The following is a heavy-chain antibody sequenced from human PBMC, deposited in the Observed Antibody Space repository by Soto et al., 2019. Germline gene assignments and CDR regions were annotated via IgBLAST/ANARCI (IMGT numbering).Heavy chain of an antibody. D-gene: IGHD6-13*01. CDR2: IYHSGST. Sequence: QLQLQESGSGLVKPSQTLSLTCAVSGGSISSGGYSWNWIRQPPGKGLEWIGYIYHSGSTYYNPSLKSRVTIPVDRSKNQSPLKLSSVTAADTAVYYCASSHAGAHITAAVHWGQGTLVTVSS. CDR1: GGSISSGGYS. CDR3: ASSHAGAHITAAVH. V-gene: IGHV4-30-2*01. J-gene: IGHJ4*02.